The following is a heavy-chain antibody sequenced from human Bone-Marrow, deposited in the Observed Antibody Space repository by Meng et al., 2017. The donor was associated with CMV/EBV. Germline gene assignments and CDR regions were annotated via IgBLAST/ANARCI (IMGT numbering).Heavy chain of an antibody. CDR2: ISSSSSYI. Sequence: GGSLRLSCAVYGGSFSGYYWSWIRQPPGKGLEWVSSISSSSSYIYYADSVKGRFTISRDNAKNSLYLQMNSLRAEDTAVYYCASGPIFGDFFDYWGQGTLVTVSS. CDR1: GGSFSGYY. V-gene: IGHV3-21*01. D-gene: IGHD3-3*01. J-gene: IGHJ4*02. CDR3: ASGPIFGDFFDY.